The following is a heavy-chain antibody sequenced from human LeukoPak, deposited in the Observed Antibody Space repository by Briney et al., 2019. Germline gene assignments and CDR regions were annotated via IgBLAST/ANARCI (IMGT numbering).Heavy chain of an antibody. J-gene: IGHJ4*02. CDR2: INPNSGGT. Sequence: ASVKVSCKASGYTFTGYYMHWVRQAPGQGLEWMGWINPNSGGTNYAQKFQGRVTMTRDTSISTAYMELSSLRSEDTAVYYCAAAPYSSWYYYNTVFDYWGQGTLVTVSS. CDR3: AAAPYSSWYYYNTVFDY. D-gene: IGHD6-13*01. CDR1: GYTFTGYY. V-gene: IGHV1-2*02.